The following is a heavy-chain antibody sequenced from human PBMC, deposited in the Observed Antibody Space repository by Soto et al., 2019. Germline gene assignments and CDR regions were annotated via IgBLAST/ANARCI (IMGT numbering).Heavy chain of an antibody. CDR3: ARGSVDTVDSSGFYEY. V-gene: IGHV4-34*01. J-gene: IGHJ4*02. Sequence: SETLSLTCAVYGGSFSAYYWSWIRQPPGKGLEWIGEINHSGGTSYNPSLKSRVTISVGTSKSQFSLKLTSVTAADRAVYYCARGSVDTVDSSGFYEYWGKGTPVTVSS. D-gene: IGHD3-22*01. CDR1: GGSFSAYY. CDR2: INHSGGT.